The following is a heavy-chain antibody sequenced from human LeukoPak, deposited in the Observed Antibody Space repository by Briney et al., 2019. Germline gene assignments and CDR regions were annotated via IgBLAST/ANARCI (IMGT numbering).Heavy chain of an antibody. CDR2: IFHSGST. J-gene: IGHJ5*01. CDR3: ARRGVITFGEVISRRRWFDP. D-gene: IGHD3-16*02. V-gene: IGHV4-38-2*02. Sequence: SETLSLTCSVSGYSISSGFYWGWIRQPPGKGLEWIGSIFHSGSTYYNPSLKSRVAISVDTSNNQFSLRLNSVTAADTALYYCARRGVITFGEVISRRRWFDPWGQGTLVTVSS. CDR1: GYSISSGFY.